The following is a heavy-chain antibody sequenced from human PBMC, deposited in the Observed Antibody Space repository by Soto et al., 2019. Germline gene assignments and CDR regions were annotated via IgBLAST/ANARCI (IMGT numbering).Heavy chain of an antibody. CDR2: IKQDGSEK. CDR3: ARVSLGSSGWYPYYYYGMDV. J-gene: IGHJ6*02. D-gene: IGHD6-19*01. CDR1: GFTFSSYW. Sequence: EVQLVESGGGLVQPGGSLRLSCAASGFTFSSYWMSWVRQAPGKGLEWVANIKQDGSEKYYVDSVKGRFTISRDNAKNSLYLQMNSLRAEDTAVYYCARVSLGSSGWYPYYYYGMDVWGQGTTVTVSS. V-gene: IGHV3-7*05.